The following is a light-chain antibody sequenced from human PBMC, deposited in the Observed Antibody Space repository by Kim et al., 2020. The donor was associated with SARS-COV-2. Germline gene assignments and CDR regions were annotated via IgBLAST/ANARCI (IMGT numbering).Light chain of an antibody. CDR1: SIGSKS. CDR3: QVWDSSSDHRVV. CDR2: YDS. V-gene: IGLV3-21*04. Sequence: SYELTQPPSVSVAPGKTARLSCGGNSIGSKSVHWYQQKSGQAPVLVISYDSDRPSGIPERFSGSNSGNTATLTISRVEAGDEADYCCQVWDSSSDHRVVFGGGTQLTV. J-gene: IGLJ2*01.